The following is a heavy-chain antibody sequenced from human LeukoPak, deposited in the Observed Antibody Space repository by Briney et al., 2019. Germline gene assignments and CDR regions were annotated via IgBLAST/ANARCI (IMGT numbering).Heavy chain of an antibody. CDR2: ISYDGSNK. Sequence: PGGSLRLSCAASGFTFSSYGMHWVRQAPGKGLEWVAVISYDGSNKYYADSVKGRFTISRDNSKNTLYLQMNSLRAEDTAVYYCARVADTAMAPPDYWGQGTLVTVSS. CDR1: GFTFSSYG. CDR3: ARVADTAMAPPDY. V-gene: IGHV3-30*03. D-gene: IGHD5-18*01. J-gene: IGHJ4*02.